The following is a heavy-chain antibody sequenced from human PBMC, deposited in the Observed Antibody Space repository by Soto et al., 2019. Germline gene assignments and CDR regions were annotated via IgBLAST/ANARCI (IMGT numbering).Heavy chain of an antibody. J-gene: IGHJ6*02. Sequence: PGGSLRLSCVASGFTFSDFGMHWVRQRPGKGLEWLAVISEDAETDFHADSVKGRFTVSRDNFKETLYLQMNGLTTDDSAVYFCAKAPFRRPYYFYGMDVWGQGTTVTV. CDR1: GFTFSDFG. D-gene: IGHD3-10*01. CDR3: AKAPFRRPYYFYGMDV. CDR2: ISEDAETD. V-gene: IGHV3-30*18.